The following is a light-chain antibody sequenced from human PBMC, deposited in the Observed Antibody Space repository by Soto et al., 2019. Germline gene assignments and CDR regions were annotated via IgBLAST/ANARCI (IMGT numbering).Light chain of an antibody. J-gene: IGKJ4*01. V-gene: IGKV3D-15*01. CDR3: QQYNSWPLT. Sequence: EIVLTQSPGTLSLSPGERATLSCRASQRVSSGYLAWYQQKPGQAPRLVIYDIFTRATGVPTRISGSGSGTEFTLTISSLQSEDFAVYYCQQYNSWPLTFGGGTKVDIK. CDR1: QRVSSGY. CDR2: DIF.